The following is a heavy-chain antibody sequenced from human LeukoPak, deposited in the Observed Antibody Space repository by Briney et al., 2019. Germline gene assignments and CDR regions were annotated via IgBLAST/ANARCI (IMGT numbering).Heavy chain of an antibody. V-gene: IGHV1-2*02. D-gene: IGHD3-3*01. CDR1: GYTFTGYY. CDR3: ARDPITIFGVVKSGHWFDP. CDR2: INPNSGGT. Sequence: ASVKVSCKASGYTFTGYYMHWMRQAPGQGLEWMGWINPNSGGTNYAQKFQGRVTMTRDTSISTAYMELSRLRSDDTAVYYCARDPITIFGVVKSGHWFDPWGQGTLVTVSS. J-gene: IGHJ5*02.